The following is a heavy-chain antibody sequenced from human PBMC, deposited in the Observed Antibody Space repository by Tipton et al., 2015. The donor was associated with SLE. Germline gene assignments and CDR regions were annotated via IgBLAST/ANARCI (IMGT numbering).Heavy chain of an antibody. CDR1: GGSIGSIDNF. CDR2: IYYSGNT. CDR3: ARDKTYYDFWSGYPDAFDI. J-gene: IGHJ3*02. V-gene: IGHV4-39*07. D-gene: IGHD3-3*01. Sequence: TLSLTCSVSGGSIGSIDNFWGWIRQPPGKGLEWIATIYYSGNTNYNPSLKSRVTISIDTSKNDFSLKLTSVTAADTAVYYCARDKTYYDFWSGYPDAFDIWGQGTMVTVSS.